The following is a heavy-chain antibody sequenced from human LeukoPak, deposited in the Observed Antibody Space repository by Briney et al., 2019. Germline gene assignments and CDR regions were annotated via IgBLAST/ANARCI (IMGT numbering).Heavy chain of an antibody. V-gene: IGHV1-69*13. CDR2: IIPIFGTA. D-gene: IGHD3-3*01. CDR1: GGTFSSYA. Sequence: SVNVSCKASGGTFSSYAISWVRQAPGQGLEWMGGIIPIFGTANYAQKFQGRVTITADESTSTAYMELSSLRSEDTAVYYCARDSGDDFSNWFDPWGQGTLVTVSS. J-gene: IGHJ5*02. CDR3: ARDSGDDFSNWFDP.